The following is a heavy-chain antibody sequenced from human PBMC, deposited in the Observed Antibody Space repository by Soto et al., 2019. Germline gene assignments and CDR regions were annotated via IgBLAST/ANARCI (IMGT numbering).Heavy chain of an antibody. D-gene: IGHD3-22*01. CDR3: AREQHYYDSSGPFDY. V-gene: IGHV3-33*01. CDR1: GFTFSSYG. Sequence: GGSLRLSCAASGFTFSSYGMHWVRQAPGKGLEWVAVIWYDGSNKYYADSVKGRFTISRDNSKNTLYLQMNSLRAEDTAVYYCAREQHYYDSSGPFDYWGQGTLVTVSS. CDR2: IWYDGSNK. J-gene: IGHJ4*02.